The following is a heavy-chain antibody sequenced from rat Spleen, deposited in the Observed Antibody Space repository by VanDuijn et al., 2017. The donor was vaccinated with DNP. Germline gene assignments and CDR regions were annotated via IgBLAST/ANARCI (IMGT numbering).Heavy chain of an antibody. Sequence: EVQLVESGGGLVQPGRSLKLSCAASGFTFSAYYMAWVRQAPAKGLEWVAYIGSAAYAPYYGDSVKDRFTISRDDAKSTLYLQMDSLKSEDTATYYCATSLTGRAWGQGVMVTVSS. J-gene: IGHJ2*01. CDR1: GFTFSAYY. D-gene: IGHD5-1*01. CDR3: ATSLTGRA. V-gene: IGHV5-27*01. CDR2: IGSAAYAP.